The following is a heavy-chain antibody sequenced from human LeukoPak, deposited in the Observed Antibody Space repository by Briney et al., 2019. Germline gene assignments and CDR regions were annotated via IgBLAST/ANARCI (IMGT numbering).Heavy chain of an antibody. V-gene: IGHV3-30*02. D-gene: IGHD6-13*01. CDR3: AKDQSYSSSWHYFDY. J-gene: IGHJ4*02. CDR2: IRYDGSNK. CDR1: GFSITNYA. Sequence: GGSLRLSCAASGFSITNYAMNWVRQAPGKGLEWVAFIRYDGSNKYYADSVKGRFTISRDNSKNTLYLQMNSLRAEDTAVYYCAKDQSYSSSWHYFDYWGQGTLVTVSS.